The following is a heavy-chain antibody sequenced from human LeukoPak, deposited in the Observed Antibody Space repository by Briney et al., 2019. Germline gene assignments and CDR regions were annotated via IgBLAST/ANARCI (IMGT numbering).Heavy chain of an antibody. CDR2: IYSGGST. Sequence: GGSLRLSCAASGFTVSSNYMSWVRQAPGKGLEWVSVIYSGGSTYYADSVKGRFTISRDNSKNTLYLQMNSLRAEDTAVYYCATVSVRLTAILRYFDYWGQGTLVTVSS. V-gene: IGHV3-53*01. J-gene: IGHJ4*02. D-gene: IGHD2-21*02. CDR3: ATVSVRLTAILRYFDY. CDR1: GFTVSSNY.